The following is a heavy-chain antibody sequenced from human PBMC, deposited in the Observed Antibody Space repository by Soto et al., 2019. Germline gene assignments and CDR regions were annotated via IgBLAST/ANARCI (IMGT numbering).Heavy chain of an antibody. Sequence: GGSLRLSCAASGFTVSSNYMSWVRQAPGKGLEWVSVIYSGGNTYYADSVKGRFTISRDNSKNTLYLQMNSLRAEDTAVYYCAREVGGGGSVESYYYYYMDVWGKGTTVTVSS. D-gene: IGHD2-15*01. J-gene: IGHJ6*03. CDR2: IYSGGNT. V-gene: IGHV3-66*01. CDR1: GFTVSSNY. CDR3: AREVGGGGSVESYYYYYMDV.